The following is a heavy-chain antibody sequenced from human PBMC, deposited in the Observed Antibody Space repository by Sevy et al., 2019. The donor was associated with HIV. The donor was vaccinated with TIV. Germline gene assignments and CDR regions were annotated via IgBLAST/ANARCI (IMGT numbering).Heavy chain of an antibody. CDR3: ARGRGIAVAVRGYYPDY. CDR1: GYTFSRSV. CDR2: ISTYNGKT. D-gene: IGHD6-13*01. V-gene: IGHV1-18*04. J-gene: IGHJ4*02. Sequence: ASVKVSCMASGYTFSRSVITWVRQAPGQGLEWMGWISTYNGKTNYAQKFQDRVTMTTDTSTNTAYMELRSLRSDHTATCYSARGRGIAVAVRGYYPDYWSQRSLITVSS.